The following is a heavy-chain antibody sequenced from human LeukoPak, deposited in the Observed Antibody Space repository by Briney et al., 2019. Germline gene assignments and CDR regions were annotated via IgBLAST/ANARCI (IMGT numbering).Heavy chain of an antibody. Sequence: GGSLRLSCAASGFTFSSYAMSWVRQAPGKGLEWVSAIGGSGGSTYYADSVKGRFTISRDNSKNTLYLQMNSLRAEDTAVYYCAKVPYDSSGYFYFDYWGQGTLVTVSS. V-gene: IGHV3-23*01. CDR3: AKVPYDSSGYFYFDY. J-gene: IGHJ4*02. CDR2: IGGSGGST. CDR1: GFTFSSYA. D-gene: IGHD3-22*01.